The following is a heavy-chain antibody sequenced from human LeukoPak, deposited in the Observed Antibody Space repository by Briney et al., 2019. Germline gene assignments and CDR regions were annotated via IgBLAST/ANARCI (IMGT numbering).Heavy chain of an antibody. CDR2: IYSGGST. CDR1: GFTVSSNY. V-gene: IGHV3-66*01. Sequence: GGSLRLSCAASGFTVSSNYMSWVRQAPGKGLEWVSVIYSGGSTYYADSVKGRFTISRDNSKNTLYLQMNSPRAEDTAVYYCARSLGSGWFLAFDYWGQGTLVTVSS. J-gene: IGHJ4*02. CDR3: ARSLGSGWFLAFDY. D-gene: IGHD6-19*01.